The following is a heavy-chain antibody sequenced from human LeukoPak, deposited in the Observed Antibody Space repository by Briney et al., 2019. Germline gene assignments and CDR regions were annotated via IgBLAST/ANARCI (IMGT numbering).Heavy chain of an antibody. D-gene: IGHD2-2*02. J-gene: IGHJ3*02. Sequence: SETLSLTCTVSGGSISSYYWSWIRQPAGKGLEWIGRIYTSGSTNYNPSLKSRVTISVDTSKNQFSLKLSSVTAADTAVYYCARRSYQLLYFLDAFDIWGQGTMVTVSS. CDR2: IYTSGST. V-gene: IGHV4-4*07. CDR3: ARRSYQLLYFLDAFDI. CDR1: GGSISSYY.